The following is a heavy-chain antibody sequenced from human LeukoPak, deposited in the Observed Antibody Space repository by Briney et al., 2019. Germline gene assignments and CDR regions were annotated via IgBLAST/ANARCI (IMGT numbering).Heavy chain of an antibody. CDR3: ARDRDYGSGIFDY. CDR1: GYTFTVYY. CDR2: INPNSGGT. V-gene: IGHV1-2*02. Sequence: ASVKVSCKASGYTFTVYYMHWVRQAPGQGLEWMGWINPNSGGTNYAQKFQGRVTMTRDTSISTAYMELNRLRSDDTAVYYCARDRDYGSGIFDYWGQGTLVTVS. D-gene: IGHD3-10*01. J-gene: IGHJ4*02.